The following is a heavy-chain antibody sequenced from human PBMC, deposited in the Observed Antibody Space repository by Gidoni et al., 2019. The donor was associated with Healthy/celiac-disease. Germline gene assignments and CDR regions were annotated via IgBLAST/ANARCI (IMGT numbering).Heavy chain of an antibody. CDR3: ARVWTYCGGDCYSGHDAFDI. V-gene: IGHV1-2*02. CDR2: INPNSGGT. Sequence: QVQLLQSGAEVKKPGASVKVSCKASGYTFTGYYMHWVRQAPGQGLEWMGWINPNSGGTNYAQKFQGRVTMTRDTSISTAYMELSRLRSDDTAVYYCARVWTYCGGDCYSGHDAFDIWGQGTMVTVSS. D-gene: IGHD2-21*02. CDR1: GYTFTGYY. J-gene: IGHJ3*02.